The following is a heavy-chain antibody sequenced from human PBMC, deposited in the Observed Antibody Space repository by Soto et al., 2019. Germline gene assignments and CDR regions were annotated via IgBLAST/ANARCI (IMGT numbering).Heavy chain of an antibody. D-gene: IGHD2-2*01. J-gene: IGHJ5*02. CDR3: ASSLVVVPAAMDP. CDR2: IIPILGIA. V-gene: IGHV1-69*02. CDR1: GGTFSSYT. Sequence: QVQLVQSGAEVKKPGSSVKVSCKASGGTFSSYTISWVRQAPGQGLEWMGRIIPILGIANYAQKFQGRVTXAXDXXTSTASMELSSLRSEDTAVYYCASSLVVVPAAMDPWGQGTLVTVSS.